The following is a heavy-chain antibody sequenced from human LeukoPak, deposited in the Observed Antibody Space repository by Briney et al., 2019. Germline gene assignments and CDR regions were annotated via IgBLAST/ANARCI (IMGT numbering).Heavy chain of an antibody. CDR3: ARGPRGTFDY. CDR1: GGSISSYY. V-gene: IGHV4-59*01. CDR2: IYYSGST. J-gene: IGHJ4*02. Sequence: SETLFLTCTVSGGSISSYYWSWIRQPPGTGLEWIGYIYYSGSTNYNPSLKSRVTISVDTSKNQFSLKLSSVTAADTAVYYCARGPRGTFDYWGQGTLVTVSS.